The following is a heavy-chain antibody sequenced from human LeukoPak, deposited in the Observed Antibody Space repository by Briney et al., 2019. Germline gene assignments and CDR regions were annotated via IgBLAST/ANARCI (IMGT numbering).Heavy chain of an antibody. Sequence: PGGSLRLSCAPSGFTLSRYGMNWVRQAPGKGLVWVSRINSEGSSTTYADSVKGRFTISRDNAKNTLILQMNSLRAEDTAVYYCARDYYSRFNYWGQGILVTVSS. CDR3: ARDYYSRFNY. CDR2: INSEGSST. D-gene: IGHD3-22*01. CDR1: GFTLSRYG. V-gene: IGHV3-74*01. J-gene: IGHJ4*02.